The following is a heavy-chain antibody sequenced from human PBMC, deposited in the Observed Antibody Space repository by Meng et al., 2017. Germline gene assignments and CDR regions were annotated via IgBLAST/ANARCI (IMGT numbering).Heavy chain of an antibody. CDR3: ARDDLERLSPFDY. CDR2: INAIKGNT. D-gene: IGHD1-1*01. Sequence: QPVQLVAGVYKPREPGEVSCMSSGSTCTSYTMHWVRQAPGQRLEWMGWINAIKGNTKNSQKFQGRVTITRDTFASSAYMELSSLKSEDTAVYYFARDDLERLSPFDYWGQGTLVTVSS. V-gene: IGHV1-3*01. J-gene: IGHJ4*02. CDR1: GSTCTSYT.